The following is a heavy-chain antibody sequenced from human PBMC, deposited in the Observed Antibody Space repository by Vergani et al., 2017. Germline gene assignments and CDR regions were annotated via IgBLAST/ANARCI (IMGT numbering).Heavy chain of an antibody. CDR3: ARVVYDSSGYYLGGFDP. D-gene: IGHD3-22*01. CDR2: FDPEDGET. CDR1: GYTLTELS. Sequence: QVQLVQSGAEVKKPGASVKVSCKVSGYTLTELSMHWVRQAPGKGLEWMGGFDPEDGETIYAQKFQGRVTMTTDTSTSTAYMELRSLRSDDTAVYYCARVVYDSSGYYLGGFDPWGQGTLVTVSS. J-gene: IGHJ5*02. V-gene: IGHV1-24*01.